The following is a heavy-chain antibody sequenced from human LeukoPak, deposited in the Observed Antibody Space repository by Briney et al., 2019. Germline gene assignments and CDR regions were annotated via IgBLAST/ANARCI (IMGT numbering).Heavy chain of an antibody. D-gene: IGHD2/OR15-2a*01. Sequence: GGSLRLSCGASGFIFRNAHMTWGRQAPGKGLEWVGRIMSNPAGGTTDYGAAVKGRFTISRDDLRNMLYLQLTNVRVEDTAVYYCTTLAFDVHYWGRGTLVTVSS. CDR2: IMSNPAGGTT. V-gene: IGHV3-15*05. CDR1: GFIFRNAH. CDR3: TTLAFDVHY. J-gene: IGHJ4*02.